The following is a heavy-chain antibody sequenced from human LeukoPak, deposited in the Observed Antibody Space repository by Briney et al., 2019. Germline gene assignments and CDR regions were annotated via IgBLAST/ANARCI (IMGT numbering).Heavy chain of an antibody. J-gene: IGHJ4*02. CDR1: GFTFSTFG. CDR2: ISPDGINE. D-gene: IGHD1/OR15-1a*01. CDR3: AKVNNYDDY. Sequence: PGGSLRLSCAASGFTFSTFGIHWVRQAPGKGLEWVAAISPDGINEYYTDSVKGRFTISRDNSKNMIYLQMNSLRGEDSAVYYCAKVNNYDDYWGQGTLVTVSS. V-gene: IGHV3-30*18.